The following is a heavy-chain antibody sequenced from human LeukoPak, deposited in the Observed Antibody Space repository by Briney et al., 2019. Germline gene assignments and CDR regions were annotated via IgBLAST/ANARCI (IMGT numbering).Heavy chain of an antibody. D-gene: IGHD4-11*01. V-gene: IGHV3-53*01. J-gene: IGHJ3*02. CDR3: AREADYSAFDI. CDR1: GFTDSSNY. Sequence: PGGSLRLSCAASGFTDSSNYMSWVRQAPGKGLEWVSVIYSGGSTYYADSVKGRFTISRDNSKNTLYLQMNSPRAEDTAVYYCAREADYSAFDIWGQGTMVTVSS. CDR2: IYSGGST.